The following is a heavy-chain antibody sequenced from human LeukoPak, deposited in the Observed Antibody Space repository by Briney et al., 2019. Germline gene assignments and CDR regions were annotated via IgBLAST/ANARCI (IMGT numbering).Heavy chain of an antibody. V-gene: IGHV4-38-2*01. CDR3: ARLVPAAILDY. Sequence: SETLSLTCAVSGYSISSGYYWGWIRQPPGKGLGWIGSIYHSGSTNYNPSLKSRVTISVDTSKNQFSLKLSSVTAADTAVYYCARLVPAAILDYWGQGTLVTVSS. CDR2: IYHSGST. J-gene: IGHJ4*02. D-gene: IGHD2-2*02. CDR1: GYSISSGYY.